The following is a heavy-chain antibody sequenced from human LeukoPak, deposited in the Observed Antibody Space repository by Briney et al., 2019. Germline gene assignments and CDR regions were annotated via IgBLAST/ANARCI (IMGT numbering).Heavy chain of an antibody. V-gene: IGHV3-7*04. CDR1: GFTFSSYW. D-gene: IGHD6-19*01. Sequence: PGGSLRLSCAASGFTFSSYWMSWVRQAPGKGLEWVANIKHDGSEKYYVDSVKGRFTISRDNAKNSLYLQMNSLRAEDTAVYYCARDRSGWYWDYWGQGTLVTVSS. CDR3: ARDRSGWYWDY. J-gene: IGHJ4*02. CDR2: IKHDGSEK.